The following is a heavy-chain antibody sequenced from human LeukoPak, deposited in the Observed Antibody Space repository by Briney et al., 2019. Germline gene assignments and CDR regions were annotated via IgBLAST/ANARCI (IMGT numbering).Heavy chain of an antibody. Sequence: GSSVKVSCKASGGTFSSYAISWVRQAPGQGREWMGRIIPIFGTANYAQKLQGRVTITTDESTSTAYMELSSLRSEDTAVYYCASAYYYDSSGYYYGYWGQGTLVTVSS. CDR3: ASAYYYDSSGYYYGY. CDR1: GGTFSSYA. J-gene: IGHJ4*02. CDR2: IIPIFGTA. D-gene: IGHD3-22*01. V-gene: IGHV1-69*05.